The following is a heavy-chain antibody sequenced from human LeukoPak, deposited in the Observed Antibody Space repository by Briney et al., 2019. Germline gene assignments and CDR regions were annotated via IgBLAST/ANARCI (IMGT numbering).Heavy chain of an antibody. CDR1: GFTFSSYS. CDR2: ISSSSSYI. V-gene: IGHV3-21*01. J-gene: IGHJ3*02. D-gene: IGHD2-15*01. Sequence: GGSLRLSCAASGFTFSSYSMNWVRQAPGKGLEWVSSISSSSSYIYYADSVKGRLTISRDNAKNSLYLQMNSLRAEDTAVYYCASYCSGGSCYYPWAFDIWGQGTMVTVSS. CDR3: ASYCSGGSCYYPWAFDI.